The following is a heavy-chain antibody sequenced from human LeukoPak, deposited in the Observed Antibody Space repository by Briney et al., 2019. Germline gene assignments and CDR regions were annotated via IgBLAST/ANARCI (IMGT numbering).Heavy chain of an antibody. D-gene: IGHD3-10*01. CDR3: ARGPPVRMGSGTRLGYFDL. Sequence: ASVKVSCKASGYTFTSYGISWVRQAPGQGLEWMGWISAYNGNTNYAQKLQGRVTMTTDTSTSTAYMELRSLRSDDTAVYYCARGPPVRMGSGTRLGYFDLWGRGTLVTVSS. CDR2: ISAYNGNT. J-gene: IGHJ2*01. V-gene: IGHV1-18*01. CDR1: GYTFTSYG.